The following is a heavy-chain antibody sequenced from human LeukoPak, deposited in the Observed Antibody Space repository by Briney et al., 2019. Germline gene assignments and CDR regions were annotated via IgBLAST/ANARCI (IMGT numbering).Heavy chain of an antibody. CDR3: AGSGTVISYYFDY. CDR2: IIPIFGTA. CDR1: GGTFSSDA. J-gene: IGHJ4*02. Sequence: EASVKISCKASGGTFSSDAISCVRQAPGQGLEWMGRIIPIFGTANYAQKFQGRVTITADKSTSTAYMELSSLRSEDTAVYYCAGSGTVISYYFDYWGQGTLVTASS. D-gene: IGHD4-17*01. V-gene: IGHV1-69*06.